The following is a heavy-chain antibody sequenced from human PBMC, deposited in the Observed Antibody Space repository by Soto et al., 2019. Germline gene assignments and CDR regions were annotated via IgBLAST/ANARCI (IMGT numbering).Heavy chain of an antibody. CDR3: TTVERPPRTVPGSGPLIANYYDSKGVDY. CDR1: GLPFSNAW. Sequence: PGGSLRLSCAASGLPFSNAWMNWVRQAPGKGLEWVGRIKSKTDGGTTDYAAPVKGRFTISRDDSKNTLYLQMNSLKTEDTAVYYCTTVERPPRTVPGSGPLIANYYDSKGVDYWGQGTLVTVSS. CDR2: IKSKTDGGTT. V-gene: IGHV3-15*07. D-gene: IGHD3-22*01. J-gene: IGHJ4*02.